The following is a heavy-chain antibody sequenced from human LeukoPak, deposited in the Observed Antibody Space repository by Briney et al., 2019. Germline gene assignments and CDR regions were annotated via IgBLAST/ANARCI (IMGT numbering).Heavy chain of an antibody. CDR3: ARGVEAVVVPAAIFAYYYYGMDV. V-gene: IGHV4-34*01. CDR1: GGSFNGYY. J-gene: IGHJ6*04. D-gene: IGHD2-2*01. CDR2: INHSGST. Sequence: SETLSLTCAVYGGSFNGYYWSWIRQPPGKGLEWIGEINHSGSTNYNPSLKSRVTISVDTSKNQFSLKLSSVTAADTAVYYCARGVEAVVVPAAIFAYYYYGMDVWGKATTVTVSS.